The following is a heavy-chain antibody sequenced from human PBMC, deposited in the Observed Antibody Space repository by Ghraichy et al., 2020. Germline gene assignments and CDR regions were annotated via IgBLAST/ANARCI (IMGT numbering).Heavy chain of an antibody. J-gene: IGHJ4*02. CDR2: ISSSGITT. D-gene: IGHD6-19*01. Sequence: GVLRLSCAASGFTFSDYYMSWIRQAPGKGLEWVSYISSSGITTYYGDSVQGRFTISRDNTKNSLYLQMNSLRVEDTAVYYCARGLSSGWYRLDYWGQGTLVSVSS. CDR1: GFTFSDYY. V-gene: IGHV3-11*01. CDR3: ARGLSSGWYRLDY.